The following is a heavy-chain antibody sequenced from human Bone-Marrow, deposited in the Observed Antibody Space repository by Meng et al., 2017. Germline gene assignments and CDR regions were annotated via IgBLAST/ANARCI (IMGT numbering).Heavy chain of an antibody. CDR3: VYFWSGYFT. D-gene: IGHD3-3*01. CDR2: IYHSGST. CDR1: GGSISSGGYS. J-gene: IGHJ5*02. Sequence: QLQLQESGSGLVKPSQTLSLTCAVSGGSISSGGYSWSWIRQPPGKGLEWIGYIYHSGSTYYNPSLKSRVTISVDRSKNQISLRLSSVIAADTAVYYCVYFWSGYFTSGQGTLVTVSS. V-gene: IGHV4-30-2*01.